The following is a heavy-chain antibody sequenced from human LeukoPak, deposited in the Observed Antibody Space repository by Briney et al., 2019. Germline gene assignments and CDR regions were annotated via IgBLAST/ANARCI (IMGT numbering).Heavy chain of an antibody. V-gene: IGHV1-18*01. CDR3: ARAVTMIVGEYFDY. J-gene: IGHJ4*02. D-gene: IGHD3-22*01. Sequence: ASVKVSRKASGYTYTSYGISWVRQAPGQGLEWMGWISAYNGNTNYAQKLQGRVTMTTDTSTSTAYMELRSLRSDDTAVCYCARAVTMIVGEYFDYWGQGTLVTVSS. CDR2: ISAYNGNT. CDR1: GYTYTSYG.